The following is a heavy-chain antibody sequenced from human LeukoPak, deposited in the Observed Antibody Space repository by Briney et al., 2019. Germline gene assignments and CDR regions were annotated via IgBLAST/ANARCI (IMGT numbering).Heavy chain of an antibody. CDR1: GGTFSSYA. Sequence: SVKVSCKASGGTFSSYAISWVRQAPGQGLEWMGGIIPIFGTANYAQKFQGRVTITTDESTSTAYMELSSLRSEDTAVYYCAREGGGNPHVPYYYYTDVWGKGTTVTVSS. CDR3: AREGGGNPHVPYYYYTDV. V-gene: IGHV1-69*05. J-gene: IGHJ6*03. D-gene: IGHD2-15*01. CDR2: IIPIFGTA.